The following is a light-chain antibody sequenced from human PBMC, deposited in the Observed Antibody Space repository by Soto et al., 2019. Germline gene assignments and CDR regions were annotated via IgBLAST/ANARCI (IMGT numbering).Light chain of an antibody. Sequence: EILLTQSPGTLSVSPGERSTLCCRSSQSVSSSYLAWYQQKPGQAPRLLIHGASTRATGIPARFSGSGSGTEFTLTISSLQSEDLAVYYCQQYDDWPRTFGQGTKVDI. CDR2: GAS. CDR3: QQYDDWPRT. V-gene: IGKV3-15*01. J-gene: IGKJ1*01. CDR1: QSVSSSY.